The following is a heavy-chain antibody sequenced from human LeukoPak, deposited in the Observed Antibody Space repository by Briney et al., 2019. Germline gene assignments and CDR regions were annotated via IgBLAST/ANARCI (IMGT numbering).Heavy chain of an antibody. D-gene: IGHD2-15*01. V-gene: IGHV4-39*01. CDR3: ARLVFGVVVAATRGVSWFDP. Sequence: PSETLSLTCTVSGGSIISDIYFWGWIRQSPGQGLAWIGSIYHGGRAYYDPSFEGRATISVDVSKNQFSLNLRSVTAADTAVYYCARLVFGVVVAATRGVSWFDPWGQGTLVTVSS. CDR2: IYHGGRA. J-gene: IGHJ5*02. CDR1: GGSIISDIYF.